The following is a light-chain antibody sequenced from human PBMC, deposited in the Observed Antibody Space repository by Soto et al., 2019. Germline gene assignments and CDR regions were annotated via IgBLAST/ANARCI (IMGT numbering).Light chain of an antibody. V-gene: IGKV3-20*01. CDR3: QQYGSSPRT. Sequence: EIVMTHSPATLSVSPGERATLSCRASQSVSSSYLAWYQQKPGQAPRLLIYGASSRATGIPDRFSGSGPGADFTLTISRLEPEDFAVYYCQQYGSSPRTFGQGTKVDIK. CDR1: QSVSSSY. J-gene: IGKJ1*01. CDR2: GAS.